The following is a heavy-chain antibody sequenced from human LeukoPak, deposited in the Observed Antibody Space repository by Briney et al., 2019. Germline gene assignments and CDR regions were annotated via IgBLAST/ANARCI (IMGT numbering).Heavy chain of an antibody. CDR1: GFTFSSYS. CDR2: ISSSSSYI. Sequence: KPGGSLRLSCAASGFTFSSYSMNWVRQAPGKGLEWVSSISSSSSYIYYADSVKGRFTISRDNSKNTLYLQMNSLRAEDTAVYYCAKGSWELLEDYWGQGTLVTVSS. V-gene: IGHV3-21*01. J-gene: IGHJ4*02. CDR3: AKGSWELLEDY. D-gene: IGHD1-26*01.